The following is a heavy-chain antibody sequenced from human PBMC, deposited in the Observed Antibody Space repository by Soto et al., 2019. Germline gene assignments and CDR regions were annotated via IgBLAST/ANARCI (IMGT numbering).Heavy chain of an antibody. V-gene: IGHV4-59*01. D-gene: IGHD2-21*02. CDR1: GGSISSYY. Sequence: SETLSLTCTVSGGSISSYYWSWIRQPPGKGLEWIGYIYYSGSTNYNPSLKSRVTISVDTSKNQFSLKLSSVTAADTAVYYCARVVSGWFDPWGQGTLVTVSS. CDR2: IYYSGST. J-gene: IGHJ5*02. CDR3: ARVVSGWFDP.